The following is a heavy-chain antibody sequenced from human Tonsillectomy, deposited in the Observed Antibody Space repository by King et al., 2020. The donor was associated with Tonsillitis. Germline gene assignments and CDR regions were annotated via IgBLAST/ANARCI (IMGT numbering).Heavy chain of an antibody. CDR1: GGSISSGGYY. CDR2: IYYSGST. D-gene: IGHD3-3*01. J-gene: IGHJ3*02. Sequence: MQLQESGPGLVKPSQTLSLTCTVSGGSISSGGYYWSWIRQHPGKGLEWIGYIYYSGSTYYNPSLKSRVTKSVDTSKNQFSLKLSSVTAADTAVYYCARGYYDFWSGYFASAFDIWGQGTMVTVSS. V-gene: IGHV4-31*03. CDR3: ARGYYDFWSGYFASAFDI.